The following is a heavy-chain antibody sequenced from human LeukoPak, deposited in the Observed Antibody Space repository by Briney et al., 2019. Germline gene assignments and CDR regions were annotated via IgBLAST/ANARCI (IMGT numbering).Heavy chain of an antibody. J-gene: IGHJ6*02. CDR2: ISYDGSNK. V-gene: IGHV3-30*18. Sequence: GGPLRLSCAASGFTFSSYGMHWVRQAPGKGLEWVAVISYDGSNKYYADSVKGRFTISRDNSKNTLYLQMNSLRAEDTAVYYCAKDHPGGRFLEWLSAYYYGMDVWGQGTTVTVSS. D-gene: IGHD3-3*01. CDR3: AKDHPGGRFLEWLSAYYYGMDV. CDR1: GFTFSSYG.